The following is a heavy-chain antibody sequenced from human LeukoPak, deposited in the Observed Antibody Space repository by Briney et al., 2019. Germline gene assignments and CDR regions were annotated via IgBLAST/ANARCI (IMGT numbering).Heavy chain of an antibody. D-gene: IGHD6-19*01. CDR2: ISWNSGST. J-gene: IGHJ5*02. CDR1: GFTFDDYA. CDR3: AKGHGSGWFANWFDP. Sequence: GRSLRLSCAASGFTFDDYAMHWVRQAPGKGLEWVSGISWNSGSTGYADSVKGRFTISRDNAKNSLYLQMNSLRAEDTALYYCAKGHGSGWFANWFDPWGQGTLVTVSS. V-gene: IGHV3-9*01.